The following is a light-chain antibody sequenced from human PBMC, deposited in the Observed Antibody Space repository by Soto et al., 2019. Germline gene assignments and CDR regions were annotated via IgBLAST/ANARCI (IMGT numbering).Light chain of an antibody. CDR1: SGNSSYA. CDR2: LNSDGTH. CDR3: QTWGTGIYV. J-gene: IGLJ7*01. Sequence: QPVLTQSPSASASLGASVKLTCTLSSGNSSYAIAWHQQQPEKGPRYLMKLNSDGTHSKGDGIPDRFSGSSSGAERYLTISRLQSEDEADYYCQTWGTGIYVFGGGTQLTVL. V-gene: IGLV4-69*01.